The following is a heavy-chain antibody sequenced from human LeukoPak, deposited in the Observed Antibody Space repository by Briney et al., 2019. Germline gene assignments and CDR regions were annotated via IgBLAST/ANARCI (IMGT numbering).Heavy chain of an antibody. CDR3: ARGIRWNRDYYYYGMDV. D-gene: IGHD1-1*01. CDR1: GYTFTSYG. Sequence: ASVKVSCKASGYTFTSYGISWVRQAPGQGLEWMGWISAYNGNTNYAQKLQGRVTMTTDTSTSTAYMELRSLRSDDTAVYYCARGIRWNRDYYYYGMDVWGQGTTVTVSS. CDR2: ISAYNGNT. V-gene: IGHV1-18*01. J-gene: IGHJ6*02.